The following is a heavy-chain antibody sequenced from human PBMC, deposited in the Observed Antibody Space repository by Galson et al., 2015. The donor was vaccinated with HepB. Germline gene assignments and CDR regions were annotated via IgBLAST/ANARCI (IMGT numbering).Heavy chain of an antibody. V-gene: IGHV6-1*01. CDR2: TYYRSKWYN. Sequence: CAISGDSVFSNSAAWTWIRQSQRGLEWLGRTYYRSKWYNDYAVGVKSRITVNPDTSKNQFSLRLRSVTPEDTAVYYCARDQRLGELSLKSDAFGIWGQGTMVTVSS. CDR3: ARDQRLGELSLKSDAFGI. D-gene: IGHD3-16*02. J-gene: IGHJ3*02. CDR1: GDSVFSNSAA.